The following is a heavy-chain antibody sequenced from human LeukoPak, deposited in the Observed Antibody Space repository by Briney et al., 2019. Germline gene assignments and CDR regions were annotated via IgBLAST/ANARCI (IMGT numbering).Heavy chain of an antibody. D-gene: IGHD5-18*01. CDR1: GFTFSSYS. Sequence: PGGSLRLSCAASGFTFSSYSINWVRQAPGKGLEWVSSISSSSSYIYYADSVKGRFTISRDNAKNSLYLQMNSLRAEDTAVYYCAREGYSYGFGIVYWGQGTLVTVSS. CDR3: AREGYSYGFGIVY. V-gene: IGHV3-21*01. CDR2: ISSSSSYI. J-gene: IGHJ4*02.